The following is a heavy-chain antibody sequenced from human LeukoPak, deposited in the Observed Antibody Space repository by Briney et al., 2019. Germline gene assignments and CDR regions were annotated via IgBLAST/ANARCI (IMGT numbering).Heavy chain of an antibody. CDR2: LKTSGPDT. J-gene: IGHJ4*02. D-gene: IGHD3-22*01. CDR3: ARRYFDSSAFRKDFDY. CDR1: GFTFSDYY. Sequence: GGSLRLSCAASGFTFSDYYMSWIRQAPGKGLEWVSTLKTSGPDTFYADSVKGRFTISRDDSKNTLYLQMNSLRAEDTAVYYCARRYFDSSAFRKDFDYWGQGTLVTVSS. V-gene: IGHV3-23*01.